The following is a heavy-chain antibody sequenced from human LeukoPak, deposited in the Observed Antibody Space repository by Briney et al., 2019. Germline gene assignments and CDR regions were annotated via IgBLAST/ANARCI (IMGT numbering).Heavy chain of an antibody. J-gene: IGHJ4*02. V-gene: IGHV1-2*02. CDR1: GYTFTGYY. Sequence: WASVKVSCKASGYTFTGYYMHWVRQAPGQGLEWMGWINPNSGGTNYAQKFQGRVTMTRDTSISTAYMELSRLRSDDTAVYYCARGNGYSGYDAFDYWGQGTLVTVSS. CDR3: ARGNGYSGYDAFDY. CDR2: INPNSGGT. D-gene: IGHD5-12*01.